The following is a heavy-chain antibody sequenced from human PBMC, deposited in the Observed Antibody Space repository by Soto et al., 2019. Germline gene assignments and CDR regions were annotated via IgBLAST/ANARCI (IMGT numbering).Heavy chain of an antibody. J-gene: IGHJ4*02. CDR3: ATMGTPVTGLYYFDY. CDR1: GGSISRGNYY. Sequence: SETLSLTCTVSGGSISRGNYYWSWIRQPPGKGLEWIGFISYSGTTHYSASLRSRVSISVDTSKNQFSLDLSSVTAADTAVYYCATMGTPVTGLYYFDYWGQGTLVTVSS. V-gene: IGHV4-30-4*01. D-gene: IGHD4-17*01. CDR2: ISYSGTT.